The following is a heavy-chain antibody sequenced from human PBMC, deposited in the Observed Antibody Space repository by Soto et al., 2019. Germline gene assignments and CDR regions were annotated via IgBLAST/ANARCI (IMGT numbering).Heavy chain of an antibody. J-gene: IGHJ4*02. CDR2: INPSGGST. V-gene: IGHV1-46*01. Sequence: ASVKVSCKASGYTFTSYYMHWVRQAPGQGLEWMGIINPSGGSTSYAQKFQGRVTRTRDTSTSTVYMKLRSLRSAATAVYYCARDRSEGGWELPDYWGQGTLVTVSS. D-gene: IGHD1-26*01. CDR1: GYTFTSYY. CDR3: ARDRSEGGWELPDY.